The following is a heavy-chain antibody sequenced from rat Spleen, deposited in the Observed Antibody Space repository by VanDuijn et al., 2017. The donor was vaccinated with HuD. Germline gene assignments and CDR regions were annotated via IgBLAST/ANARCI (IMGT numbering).Heavy chain of an antibody. V-gene: IGHV5-7*01. CDR2: ISYDGTTT. CDR3: TTAFAVKGITIAAISSFDY. CDR1: GFTFSDYN. D-gene: IGHD1-2*01. Sequence: EVQLVESGGVLVQPGRSLKVSCAASGFTFSDYNMAWVRQAPKKGLEWVTTISYDGTTTYYRDSVKGRFTIFRDNAKSTLYLQMDSLRSEDTATYYCTTAFAVKGITIAAISSFDYWGQGVMVTVSS. J-gene: IGHJ2*01.